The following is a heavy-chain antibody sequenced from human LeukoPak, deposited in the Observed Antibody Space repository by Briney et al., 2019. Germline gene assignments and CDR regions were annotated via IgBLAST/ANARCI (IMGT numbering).Heavy chain of an antibody. CDR3: ARDPDIVVVPAAIEGFDH. Sequence: GGSLRLSCAASGFTFSSYSMNWVRQAPGKGLEWVSSISSSSSYIYYADSVKGRFTISRDNAKNSLYLQMNSLRAEDTAVYYCARDPDIVVVPAAIEGFDHWGQGTLVTVSS. V-gene: IGHV3-21*01. CDR1: GFTFSSYS. D-gene: IGHD2-2*02. CDR2: ISSSSSYI. J-gene: IGHJ4*02.